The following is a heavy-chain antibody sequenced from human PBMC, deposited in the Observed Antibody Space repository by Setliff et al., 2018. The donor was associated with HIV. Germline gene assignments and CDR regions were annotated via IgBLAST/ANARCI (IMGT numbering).Heavy chain of an antibody. D-gene: IGHD5-12*01. CDR1: GFTFSSYA. Sequence: GSLRLSCAASGFTFSSYAMHWVRQAPGKGLEWVAVISYDGSNKYYADSVKGRFTISRDNSKNTLYLQMNSLRAEDTAVYYCAREVGGIQYSGYDFLSLGYFSPDYWGQGTLVTVSS. J-gene: IGHJ4*02. CDR3: AREVGGIQYSGYDFLSLGYFSPDY. V-gene: IGHV3-30*04. CDR2: ISYDGSNK.